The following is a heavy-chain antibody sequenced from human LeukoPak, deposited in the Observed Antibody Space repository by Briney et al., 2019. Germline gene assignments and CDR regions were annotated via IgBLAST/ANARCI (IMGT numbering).Heavy chain of an antibody. CDR1: GFTFSSYW. J-gene: IGHJ4*02. V-gene: IGHV3-7*01. CDR3: ARRWTNFDY. CDR2: IKQDGSEK. D-gene: IGHD1-1*01. Sequence: GGSLRLSCVVSGFTFSSYWMSWVRQAPGKGLEWVANIKQDGSEKYYVDSVKGRFTISRDNAKNSLYLQMNSLRAEDTAVYYCARRWTNFDYWGQGTLVTVSS.